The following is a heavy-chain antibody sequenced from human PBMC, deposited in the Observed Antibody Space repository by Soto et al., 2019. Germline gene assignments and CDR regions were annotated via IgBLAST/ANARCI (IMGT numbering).Heavy chain of an antibody. V-gene: IGHV1-69*02. CDR2: VIPIIGEG. D-gene: IGHD1-1*01. J-gene: IGHJ3*02. CDR3: ARPAVNDLDADSSAFDI. CDR1: GGTFSSQT. Sequence: QVQLVQSGAEVKEPGSSVKVSCKVSGGTFSSQTINWVRQVPGQGLEWMGSVIPIIGEGKYAQSFLGRVTITADRPTSTAYMGLSGLRSEDRAVYYCARPAVNDLDADSSAFDIWGQGTMVTVSS.